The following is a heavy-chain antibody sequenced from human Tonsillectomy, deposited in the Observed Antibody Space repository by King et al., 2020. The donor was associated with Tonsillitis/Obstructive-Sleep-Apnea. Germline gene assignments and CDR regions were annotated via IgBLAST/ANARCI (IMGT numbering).Heavy chain of an antibody. Sequence: VQLVESGGGLVKPGGSLRLSCAASGFTFSDYYMSWIRQAPGKGLEWVSYISSSSSYQNYADSVKGRFTISGENAKNSLYLQMNSLRAEDTAVYYCARVGLRFLGWLLRGDGWFDPWGQGTLVTVSS. CDR3: ARVGLRFLGWLLRGDGWFDP. J-gene: IGHJ5*02. CDR2: ISSSSSYQ. CDR1: GFTFSDYY. V-gene: IGHV3-11*05. D-gene: IGHD3-3*01.